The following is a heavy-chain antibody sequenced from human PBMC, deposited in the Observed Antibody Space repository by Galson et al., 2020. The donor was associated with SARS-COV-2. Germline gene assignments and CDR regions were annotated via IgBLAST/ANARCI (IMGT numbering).Heavy chain of an antibody. CDR2: INSGST. Sequence: SETLSLTCAVSGDSVSSGDYSWSWIRQPPGKGQEWIGYINSGSTSYNPSLESRLTMSIDTSKNQFSLKLSSVTAADTAVYYCARETQGENWGEDYFDYWGQGTLVTVSS. CDR3: ARETQGENWGEDYFDY. J-gene: IGHJ4*02. CDR1: GDSVSSGDYS. V-gene: IGHV4-30-4*07. D-gene: IGHD7-27*01.